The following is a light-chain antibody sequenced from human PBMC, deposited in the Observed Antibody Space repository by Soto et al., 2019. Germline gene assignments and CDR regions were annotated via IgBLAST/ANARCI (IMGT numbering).Light chain of an antibody. V-gene: IGLV1-40*01. CDR3: QSYDSSLSGSVV. J-gene: IGLJ2*01. CDR2: GNS. Sequence: QSVLRQPPSGSGAPGQRVTISCTGSSSNIGAGYDVHWYQQLPGTAPKLLIYGNSNRPSGVPDRFSGSKSGTSASLAITGLQAEDEADYYCQSYDSSLSGSVVFGGGTKLTVL. CDR1: SSNIGAGYD.